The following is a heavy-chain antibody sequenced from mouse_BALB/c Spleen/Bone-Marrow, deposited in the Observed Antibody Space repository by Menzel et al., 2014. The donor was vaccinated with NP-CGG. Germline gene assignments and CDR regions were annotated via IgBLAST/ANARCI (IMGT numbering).Heavy chain of an antibody. CDR3: ARSEGIYYYGSSYAMDY. Sequence: LVKTGASVKISCKASDYSFTDYYTHWVKQTHGKSLEWIGYISCYNGAPSYNQKFKGKATFTVDTSSSTAYMQFSSLTSEDSAVYYCARSEGIYYYGSSYAMDYWGQGTSVTVSS. V-gene: IGHV1S34*01. J-gene: IGHJ4*01. D-gene: IGHD1-1*01. CDR1: DYSFTDYY. CDR2: ISCYNGAP.